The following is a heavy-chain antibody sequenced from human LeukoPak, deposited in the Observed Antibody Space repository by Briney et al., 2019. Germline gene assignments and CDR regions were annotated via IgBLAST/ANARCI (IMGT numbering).Heavy chain of an antibody. CDR3: ARGGSGWYALGY. J-gene: IGHJ4*02. CDR1: GFTFSSYA. Sequence: PGGSLRLSCAASGFTFSSYAMSWVRQAPGKGLEWVSAISGSGGSTYYADSVKGRFTISRDNSKNTLYLQMNSLRAEDKAVYYCARGGSGWYALGYWGQGTLVTVSS. CDR2: ISGSGGST. D-gene: IGHD6-19*01. V-gene: IGHV3-23*01.